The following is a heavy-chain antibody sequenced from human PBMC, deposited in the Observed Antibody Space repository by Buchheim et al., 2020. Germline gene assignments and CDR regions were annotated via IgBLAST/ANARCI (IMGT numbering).Heavy chain of an antibody. D-gene: IGHD5-24*01. CDR1: GFTFSSYS. J-gene: IGHJ4*02. CDR3: ARVTPPSWLQLPQLVGPDY. Sequence: EVQLVESGGGLVKPGGSLRLSCAASGFTFSSYSMNWVRQAPGKGLEWVSSISSSSSYIYYADSVKGRFTISRDNAKNSLYLQMNSLRAEDTAVYYCARVTPPSWLQLPQLVGPDYWGQGTL. CDR2: ISSSSSYI. V-gene: IGHV3-21*01.